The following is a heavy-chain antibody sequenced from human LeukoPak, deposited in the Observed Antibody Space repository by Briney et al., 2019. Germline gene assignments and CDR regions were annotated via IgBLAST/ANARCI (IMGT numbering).Heavy chain of an antibody. D-gene: IGHD3-22*01. J-gene: IGHJ4*02. CDR2: IYTSGST. Sequence: SETLSLTCTVSGGSISSGSYYWSWIRQPAGKGLEWIGRIYTSGSTNYNPSLKSRVTISVDTSKNQFSLKLSSVTAADTAVYYCARDYQDYYDSSGYHYYFDYWGQGTLVTVSS. V-gene: IGHV4-61*02. CDR1: GGSISSGSYY. CDR3: ARDYQDYYDSSGYHYYFDY.